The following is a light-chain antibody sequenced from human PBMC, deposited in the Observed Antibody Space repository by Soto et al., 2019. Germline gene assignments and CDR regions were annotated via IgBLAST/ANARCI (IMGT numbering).Light chain of an antibody. J-gene: IGKJ1*01. CDR2: AAS. CDR3: QECGSSSWT. V-gene: IGKV3-20*01. CDR1: QSVSSYY. Sequence: EIVLTQSPGTLSLSPGERATLSCRASQSVSSYYLAWYQQKPGQAPRPLIYAASSRATGIPDRFSGGGSGTDFTLTISRLEPEDFAVYYCQECGSSSWTFGQGTKVEGK.